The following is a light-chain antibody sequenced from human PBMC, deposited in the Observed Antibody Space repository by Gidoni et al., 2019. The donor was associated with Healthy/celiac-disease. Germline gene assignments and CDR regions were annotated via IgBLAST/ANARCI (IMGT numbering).Light chain of an antibody. CDR2: DAS. V-gene: IGKV1-33*01. J-gene: IGKJ5*01. CDR3: QQYDNLPT. CDR1: QDISNY. Sequence: DLKMTQSPSSLSASVGDRVTITCQASQDISNYLNWYQQKPGKAPKLLIYDASNLETGVPSRFSGSGSGTDFTFTISSLQPEDIATYYCQQYDNLPTFGQGTRLEIK.